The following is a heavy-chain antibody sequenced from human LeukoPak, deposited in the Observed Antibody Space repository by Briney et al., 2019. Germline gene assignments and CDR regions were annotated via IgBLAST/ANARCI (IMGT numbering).Heavy chain of an antibody. CDR1: GGTFSSYA. CDR2: IIPIFGTV. V-gene: IGHV1-69*06. D-gene: IGHD3-3*01. CDR3: ARDSTRPTYYDFWSGYRYYFDY. Sequence: ASVKVSCKASGGTFSSYAISWVRQAPGQGLEWMGGIIPIFGTVNYAQKFQGRVTITADKSTSTAYMELSSLRSDDTAVYYCARDSTRPTYYDFWSGYRYYFDYWGQGTLVTVSS. J-gene: IGHJ4*02.